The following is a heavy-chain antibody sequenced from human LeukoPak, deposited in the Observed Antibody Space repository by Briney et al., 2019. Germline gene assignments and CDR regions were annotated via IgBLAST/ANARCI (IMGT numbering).Heavy chain of an antibody. Sequence: PGRSLRLSCAASGFTFSSYAMSWVRQAPGKGLEWVSAISGSGGSTYYADSVKGRFTISRDNSKNTLYLQMNSLRAEDTAVYYCAKDLPSLYYYDSSGYYDYRGQGTLVTVSS. CDR2: ISGSGGST. CDR1: GFTFSSYA. CDR3: AKDLPSLYYYDSSGYYDY. J-gene: IGHJ4*02. V-gene: IGHV3-23*01. D-gene: IGHD3-22*01.